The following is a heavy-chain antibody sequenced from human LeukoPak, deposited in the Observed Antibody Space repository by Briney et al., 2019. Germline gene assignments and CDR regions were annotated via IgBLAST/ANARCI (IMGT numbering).Heavy chain of an antibody. J-gene: IGHJ4*02. CDR2: ISSSSSYI. CDR3: ATEGDNWNDGHLDY. V-gene: IGHV3-21*01. CDR1: GFTFSSYS. Sequence: PGGSLRLSCAASGFTFSSYSMNWVRQAPGKGLEWVSSISSSSSYIYYADSVKGRFTISRDNAKNSLYLQMNSLRAEDTAVYYCATEGDNWNDGHLDYWGQGTLVTVSS. D-gene: IGHD1-1*01.